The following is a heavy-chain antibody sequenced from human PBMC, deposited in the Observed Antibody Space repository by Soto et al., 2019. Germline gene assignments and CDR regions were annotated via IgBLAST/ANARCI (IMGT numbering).Heavy chain of an antibody. CDR2: IYWDDDK. J-gene: IGHJ4*02. Sequence: HITLKESGPTLVKPTQTLTLTCTFSGFSLTTSEVGVGLIRQPPGKALEWLALIYWDDDKHFSPSLNSRLTLTKATSKIQVVLTMTNTDPVDAATYYCAHLTLMTMIGVIISPGFDYWGQGTL. D-gene: IGHD3-3*01. V-gene: IGHV2-5*02. CDR3: AHLTLMTMIGVIISPGFDY. CDR1: GFSLTTSEVG.